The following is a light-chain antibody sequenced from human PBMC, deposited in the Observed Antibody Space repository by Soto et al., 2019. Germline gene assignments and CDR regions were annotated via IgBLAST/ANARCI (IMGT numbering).Light chain of an antibody. V-gene: IGKV3-15*01. J-gene: IGKJ1*01. CDR2: AAS. Sequence: EIVVTQSPVTLSVSLGERATLSCRASQSVNTSVAWYQQKRGQAPSLLIYAASTRAAGVPSRFTGSGSGTDFTLIISGLQSDDFAHYYCQQYRTWWAFGQGTKLQIK. CDR3: QQYRTWWA. CDR1: QSVNTS.